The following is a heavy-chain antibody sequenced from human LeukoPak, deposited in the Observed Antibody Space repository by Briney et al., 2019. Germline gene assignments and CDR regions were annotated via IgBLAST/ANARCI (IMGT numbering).Heavy chain of an antibody. CDR3: ARGRPYYDFIEAFDI. CDR1: GYTYTGYG. Sequence: ASVKVSCKASGYTYTGYGISWVRQAPGQGLEWMGWISAYNGDTNYAQKLQGRVTMTTDTSTSTAYMELRSLRSDDTAVYYCARGRPYYDFIEAFDIWGQGTMVTVSS. D-gene: IGHD3-3*01. V-gene: IGHV1-18*01. J-gene: IGHJ3*02. CDR2: ISAYNGDT.